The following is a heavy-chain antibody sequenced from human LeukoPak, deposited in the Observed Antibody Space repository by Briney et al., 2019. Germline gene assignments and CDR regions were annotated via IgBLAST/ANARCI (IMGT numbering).Heavy chain of an antibody. CDR3: ARDQRFSLGAFDI. CDR2: ISAYNGNT. V-gene: IGHV1-18*01. Sequence: GASVKVSCKASGYTFTSYDINWVRQATGQGLEWMGWISAYNGNTNYAQKLQGRVTMTTDTSTSTAYTELRSLRSDDTAVYYCARDQRFSLGAFDIWGQGTMVTVSS. CDR1: GYTFTSYD. D-gene: IGHD3-3*01. J-gene: IGHJ3*02.